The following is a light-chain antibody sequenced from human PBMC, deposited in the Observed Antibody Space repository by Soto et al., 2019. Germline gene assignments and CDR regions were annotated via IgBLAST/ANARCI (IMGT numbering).Light chain of an antibody. CDR2: DAS. CDR3: QQYNSYSPLT. V-gene: IGKV1-5*01. J-gene: IGKJ4*01. CDR1: QSISSW. Sequence: DIQMTQSPSTLSASVGDRVTITCRASQSISSWLAWYQQKPGKAPKLLIYDASSLESGVPSRFSGSGSGTAVTLTISSLQPDDFATYYCQQYNSYSPLTFGGGTKVEIK.